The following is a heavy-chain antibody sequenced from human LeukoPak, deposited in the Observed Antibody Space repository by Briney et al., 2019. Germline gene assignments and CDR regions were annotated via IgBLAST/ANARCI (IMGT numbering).Heavy chain of an antibody. CDR1: GYIFNSYY. CDR2: INPSSGST. J-gene: IGHJ4*02. Sequence: GASVKVSCKASGYIFNSYYMHWVRQAPGQGLEWMGIINPSSGSTSYAQNFKGRVTMTRDTSTSTVYMELSSLRSEDTAVYYCASSSSGWEQRAPFDYWGQGTQVTVSS. V-gene: IGHV1-46*02. CDR3: ASSSSGWEQRAPFDY. D-gene: IGHD6-19*01.